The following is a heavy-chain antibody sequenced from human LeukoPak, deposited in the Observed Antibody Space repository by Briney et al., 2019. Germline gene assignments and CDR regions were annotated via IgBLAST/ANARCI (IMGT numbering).Heavy chain of an antibody. CDR1: GFTLDAYA. V-gene: IGHV3-43*02. CDR2: INADGSRT. D-gene: IGHD3-3*01. J-gene: IGHJ6*02. Sequence: PGGSLRLSCVVSGFTLDAYAMHWVRQVRGKGLEWVSLINADGSRTYYADSVKGRFTISRDNYKNSLYLQMTSLRPEDSALYYCATWAFYHDLDVWGRGTTVTVSS. CDR3: ATWAFYHDLDV.